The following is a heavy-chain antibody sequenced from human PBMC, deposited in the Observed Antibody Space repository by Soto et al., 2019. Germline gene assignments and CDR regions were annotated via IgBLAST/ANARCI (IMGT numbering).Heavy chain of an antibody. Sequence: VGSLRLSCAASGFTFSDFYMNWIRQAPGQGLEWLSFINPRGETRYIADSIRGRFTFSRDNARRTLFLQMDRLRADDTAVYYCARSGTPLIEILDYWGHGTLVTVSS. V-gene: IGHV3-11*01. CDR3: ARSGTPLIEILDY. J-gene: IGHJ4*01. CDR2: INPRGETR. D-gene: IGHD1-7*01. CDR1: GFTFSDFY.